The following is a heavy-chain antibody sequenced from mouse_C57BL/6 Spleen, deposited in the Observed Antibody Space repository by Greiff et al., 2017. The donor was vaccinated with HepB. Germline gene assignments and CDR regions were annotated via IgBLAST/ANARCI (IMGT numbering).Heavy chain of an antibody. CDR1: GYTFTSYT. CDR3: ARRGSSPFDY. V-gene: IGHV1-4*01. J-gene: IGHJ2*01. CDR2: INPSSGYT. D-gene: IGHD1-1*01. Sequence: VNVVESGAELARPGASVKMSCKASGYTFTSYTMHWVKQRPGQGLEWIGYINPSSGYTKYNQKFKDKATLTADKSSSTAYMQLSSLTSEDSAVYYCARRGSSPFDYWGQGTTLTVSS.